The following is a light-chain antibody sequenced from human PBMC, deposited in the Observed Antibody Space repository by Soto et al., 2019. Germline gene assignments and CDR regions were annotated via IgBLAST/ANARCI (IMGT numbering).Light chain of an antibody. J-gene: IGKJ4*01. V-gene: IGKV1-8*01. CDR2: AAS. Sequence: AIRMTQSPSSFSASTGDRVTITCRASQGISSYLAWYQQKPGKAPKLLISAASTLQSGVPSRFSGSGSGTDFTLPISCLQSEDFATYYCQQYYTYPLTFGGGTKVEIK. CDR3: QQYYTYPLT. CDR1: QGISSY.